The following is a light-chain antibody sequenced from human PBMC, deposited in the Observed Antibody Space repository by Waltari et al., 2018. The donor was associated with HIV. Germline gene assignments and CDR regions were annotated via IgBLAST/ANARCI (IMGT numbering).Light chain of an antibody. CDR1: RSVSDTY. CDR2: GAS. J-gene: IGKJ2*01. CDR3: QQYGTSPYT. V-gene: IGKV3-20*01. Sequence: EIVLTQSPGTLSLSPGERATLSCRASRSVSDTYLAWYQHKVGQAPRLLIHGASNRAAGIPDRFSGSGSGTDFTLTINGLEPEDFAVYYCQQYGTSPYTFGQGTKLEIK.